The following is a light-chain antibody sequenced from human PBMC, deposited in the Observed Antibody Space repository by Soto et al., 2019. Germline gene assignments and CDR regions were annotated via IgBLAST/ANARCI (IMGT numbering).Light chain of an antibody. Sequence: QSVLTQPASVSGSPGQSITISCTGTSSDVGGYHYVSWYQQHPGKAPKLMIYDVSSRPAGVSNRFSGYKSGNAASLTISGLQAEDEADYYCSSYTSSTKEVCGTGTKVTVL. J-gene: IGLJ1*01. CDR2: DVS. V-gene: IGLV2-14*01. CDR1: SSDVGGYHY. CDR3: SSYTSSTKEV.